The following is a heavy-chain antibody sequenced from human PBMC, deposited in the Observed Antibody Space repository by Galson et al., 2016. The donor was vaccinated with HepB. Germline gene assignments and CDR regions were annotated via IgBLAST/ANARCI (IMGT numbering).Heavy chain of an antibody. V-gene: IGHV3-30-3*01. Sequence: SLRLSCAVSQFTFSTYAMNWVRQAPGKGLEWVAVISYDGGKKYYADSVMGRFTISRDNSKNTLYLQMNSLRAEDTAVYYCARVHSGFDFWRRRGYGVDYWGQGTLVTVSS. CDR2: ISYDGGKK. J-gene: IGHJ4*02. D-gene: IGHD3-3*01. CDR3: ARVHSGFDFWRRRGYGVDY. CDR1: QFTFSTYA.